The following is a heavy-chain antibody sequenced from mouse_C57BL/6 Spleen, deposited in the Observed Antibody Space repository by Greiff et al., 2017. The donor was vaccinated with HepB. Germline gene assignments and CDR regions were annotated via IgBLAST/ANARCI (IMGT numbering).Heavy chain of an antibody. V-gene: IGHV3-6*01. CDR3: ARDLLWPSYAMDY. Sequence: EVQLVESGPGLVKPSQSLSLTCSVTGYSITSGYYWNWIRHFPGNKLEWMGYISYDGSNNYNPSLKNRISITRDTSKNQFFLKLNSVTTEDTATYYCARDLLWPSYAMDYWGQGTSVTVSS. J-gene: IGHJ4*01. CDR2: ISYDGSN. D-gene: IGHD2-1*01. CDR1: GYSITSGYY.